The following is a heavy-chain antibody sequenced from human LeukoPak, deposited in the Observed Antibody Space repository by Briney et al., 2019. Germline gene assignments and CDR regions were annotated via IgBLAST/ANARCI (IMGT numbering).Heavy chain of an antibody. Sequence: SGGSLRLSCAASGFTFSSYAMHWVRQAPGKGLEWVAVISYDGSNKYYADSVKGRFTISRDNSKNTLYLQMNSLRAEDTAVYYCARPGGEYWNYYYYYGMDVWGQGTTVTVSS. V-gene: IGHV3-30-3*01. CDR1: GFTFSSYA. CDR2: ISYDGSNK. CDR3: ARPGGEYWNYYYYYGMDV. J-gene: IGHJ6*02. D-gene: IGHD2-8*02.